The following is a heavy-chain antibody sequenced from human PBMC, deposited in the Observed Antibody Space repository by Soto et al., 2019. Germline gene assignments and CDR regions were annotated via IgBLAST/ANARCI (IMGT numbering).Heavy chain of an antibody. Sequence: QVQLQESGPGLVKPSQTLSLTCTVTGGSISSGGYYWHWIRQHPGKGLEYIGYIYSSGSTYYNPSLESRVTFSVDTSKNQFSLELSSVTDADTAVYYCARDGKGEYTYGYWFDPWGQGTLVTVSS. J-gene: IGHJ5*02. CDR1: GGSISSGGYY. D-gene: IGHD5-18*01. CDR2: IYSSGST. V-gene: IGHV4-31*03. CDR3: ARDGKGEYTYGYWFDP.